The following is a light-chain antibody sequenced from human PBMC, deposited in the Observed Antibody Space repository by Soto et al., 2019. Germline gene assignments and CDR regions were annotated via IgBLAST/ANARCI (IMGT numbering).Light chain of an antibody. CDR3: QQSYTIPLT. V-gene: IGKV1-39*01. CDR2: DAS. Sequence: DFQMPLFPSSLSASVGDRFTITCRARQTINTYLNWYQQTPGTAPKLLIYDASSLQSGVPSRFRGSGSGTDFTLTITRLQPEDFATYYCQQSYTIPLTFGGGTKVDIK. J-gene: IGKJ4*01. CDR1: QTINTY.